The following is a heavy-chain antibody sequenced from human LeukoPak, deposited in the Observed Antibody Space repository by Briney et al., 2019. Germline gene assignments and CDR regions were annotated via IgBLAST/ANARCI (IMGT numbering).Heavy chain of an antibody. D-gene: IGHD2/OR15-2a*01. Sequence: SETLSLTCTVSGGSISSSSYYWGWIRQPPGKGLEWIGSIYYSGSTYYNPSLKSRVTISVDTSKNQFSLKLSSVTAADTAVYYCARQHPRNTVDFWGQGTLVTVSS. V-gene: IGHV4-39*01. CDR2: IYYSGST. J-gene: IGHJ4*02. CDR1: GGSISSSSYY. CDR3: ARQHPRNTVDF.